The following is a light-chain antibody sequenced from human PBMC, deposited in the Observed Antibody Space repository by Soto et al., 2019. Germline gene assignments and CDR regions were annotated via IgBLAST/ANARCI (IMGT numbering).Light chain of an antibody. CDR1: QSVSDY. Sequence: MLTQSPVTLSLSPGERATLSCRASQSVSDYLAWYQQKPGQAPRLLIYDISNRATGIPARFSGSGSGTDFTLTISSLEPDDFAVYYCQQRNDWQVTFGQGTRLEIK. CDR2: DIS. J-gene: IGKJ5*01. V-gene: IGKV3-11*01. CDR3: QQRNDWQVT.